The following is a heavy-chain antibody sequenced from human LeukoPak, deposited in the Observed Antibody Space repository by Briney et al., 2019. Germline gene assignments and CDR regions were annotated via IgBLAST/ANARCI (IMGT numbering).Heavy chain of an antibody. J-gene: IGHJ5*02. CDR3: ARPRITMVRGVIIGSWFDP. V-gene: IGHV4-39*01. CDR1: GGSISSSSYC. D-gene: IGHD3-10*01. Sequence: SETLSLTCTVSGGSISSSSYCWGWIRQPPGKGLEWIGSIYYSGSTYYNPSLKSRVTISVDTSKNQFSLKLSSVTAADTAVYYCARPRITMVRGVIIGSWFDPWGQGTLVTVSS. CDR2: IYYSGST.